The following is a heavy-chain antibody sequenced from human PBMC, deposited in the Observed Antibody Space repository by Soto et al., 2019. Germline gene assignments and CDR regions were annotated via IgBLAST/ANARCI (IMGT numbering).Heavy chain of an antibody. CDR3: ARDAKGGLGYHYYYYGMDV. D-gene: IGHD3-16*01. J-gene: IGHJ6*02. V-gene: IGHV3-11*01. CDR2: ISSSGITI. Sequence: GGSLRLSCAASGFTFSDYYMSWSRQAPGKGLEWVSYISSSGITIYYADSVKGRFTISRDNAKNSLYLQMNSLRAEDTAVYYCARDAKGGLGYHYYYYGMDVWGQGTTVTVSS. CDR1: GFTFSDYY.